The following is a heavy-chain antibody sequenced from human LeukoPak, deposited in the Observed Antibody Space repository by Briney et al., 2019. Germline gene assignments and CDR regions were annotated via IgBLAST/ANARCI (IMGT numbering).Heavy chain of an antibody. V-gene: IGHV3-23*01. D-gene: IGHD3-9*01. CDR3: AKDFGYDILTGYLDY. CDR1: GFTFSSYG. Sequence: PGGSLRLSCAASGFTFSSYGMSWVRQAPGEGLEWVSAISGSGGSTYYADSVKGRFTISRDNSKNTLYLQMNSLRAEDTAVYYCAKDFGYDILTGYLDYWGQGTLVTVSS. J-gene: IGHJ4*02. CDR2: ISGSGGST.